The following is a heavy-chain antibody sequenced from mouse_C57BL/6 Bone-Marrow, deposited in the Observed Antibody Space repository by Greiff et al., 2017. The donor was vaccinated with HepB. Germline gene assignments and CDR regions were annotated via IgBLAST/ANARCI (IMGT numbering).Heavy chain of an antibody. CDR2: IDPSDSYT. CDR3: ERELGRMYYFDY. Sequence: QVQLQQPGAELVMPGASVKLSCKASGYTFTSYWMHWVKQRPGQGLEWIGEIDPSDSYTNYNQKFKGKSTLTVDKSSSTAYMQLSSLTSEDSAVYYCERELGRMYYFDYWGQGTTLTVSS. CDR1: GYTFTSYW. D-gene: IGHD4-1*01. V-gene: IGHV1-69*01. J-gene: IGHJ2*01.